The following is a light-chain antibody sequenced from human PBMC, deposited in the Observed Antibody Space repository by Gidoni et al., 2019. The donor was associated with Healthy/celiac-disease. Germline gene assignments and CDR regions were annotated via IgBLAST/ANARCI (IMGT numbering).Light chain of an antibody. CDR2: AAS. CDR1: QSISSY. J-gene: IGKJ3*01. CDR3: QQSDSTPFT. V-gene: IGKV1-39*01. Sequence: LITLSPTSLSASVGDRLTITCWSSQSISSYLYWYQQKPGQAPKLLIYAASSLQSGVPSRFSGSGSGTDFTLTISSLEPEDFAMYYCQQSDSTPFTFGPGTKVDIK.